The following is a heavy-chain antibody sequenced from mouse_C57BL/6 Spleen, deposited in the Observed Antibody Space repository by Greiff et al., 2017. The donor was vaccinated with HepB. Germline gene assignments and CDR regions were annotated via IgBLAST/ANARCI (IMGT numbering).Heavy chain of an antibody. V-gene: IGHV5-6*01. J-gene: IGHJ3*01. Sequence: EVMLVESGGDLVKPGGSLKLSCAASGFNFSSYGMSWVRQTPDKRLEWVATISSGGSYTYYPDSVKGRFTISRDNAKNTLYLQMSSLKSEDTAMYYCARHLTTFAYWGQGTLVTVSA. CDR2: ISSGGSYT. CDR3: ARHLTTFAY. CDR1: GFNFSSYG.